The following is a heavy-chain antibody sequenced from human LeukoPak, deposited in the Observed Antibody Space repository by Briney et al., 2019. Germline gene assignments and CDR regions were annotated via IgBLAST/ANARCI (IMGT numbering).Heavy chain of an antibody. D-gene: IGHD3-22*01. CDR2: ISGDGGST. Sequence: GGSLRLSCVASGFTFSSFSMPWVRQAPGKGLEYVSAISGDGGSTFYANSVKGRFTISRDNSKNTVYLQMGSLTAEDMAVYYCARVDRSGYDKWGQGTLVTVSS. J-gene: IGHJ4*02. CDR3: ARVDRSGYDK. CDR1: GFTFSSFS. V-gene: IGHV3-64*01.